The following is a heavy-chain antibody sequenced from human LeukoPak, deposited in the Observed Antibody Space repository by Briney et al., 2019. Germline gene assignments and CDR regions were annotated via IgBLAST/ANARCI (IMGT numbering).Heavy chain of an antibody. CDR2: IYTSGST. CDR1: GGSISSYY. Sequence: PSETLSLTCTVSGGSISSYYWSWIRQPAGKGLEWIGRIYTSGSTNYNPSLKSRVTMSVDTSKNRFSLKLSSVTAADTAVYYCARDSASYDFWSGYYSYWGQGTLVTVSS. D-gene: IGHD3-3*01. V-gene: IGHV4-4*07. J-gene: IGHJ4*02. CDR3: ARDSASYDFWSGYYSY.